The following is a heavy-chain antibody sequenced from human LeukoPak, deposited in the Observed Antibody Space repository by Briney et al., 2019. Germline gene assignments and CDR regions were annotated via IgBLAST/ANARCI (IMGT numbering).Heavy chain of an antibody. J-gene: IGHJ1*01. CDR3: AKATGDYYDSSGYYYLGNFQH. D-gene: IGHD3-22*01. Sequence: PGRSLRLSCAASGFTFDDYAMHWVRQAPGKGLEWVSGISWNSGSIGYADSVKGRFIISRDNAKNSLYLQMNSLRAEDTALYYCAKATGDYYDSSGYYYLGNFQHWGQGTLVTVSS. V-gene: IGHV3-9*01. CDR1: GFTFDDYA. CDR2: ISWNSGSI.